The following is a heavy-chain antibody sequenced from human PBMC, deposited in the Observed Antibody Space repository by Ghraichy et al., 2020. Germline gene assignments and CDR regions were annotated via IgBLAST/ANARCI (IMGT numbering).Heavy chain of an antibody. D-gene: IGHD6-19*01. CDR2: INPNSGGT. V-gene: IGHV1-2*02. CDR1: GYSFTGYY. J-gene: IGHJ4*02. Sequence: ASVKVSCKASGYSFTGYYMHWVRQAPGQGLEWMGWINPNSGGTNYAQKFQGRVTMTRDTSISTAYMELSRLRSDDTALYYCARAPGTYSSGWYYFDYWGQGTLVTVSS. CDR3: ARAPGTYSSGWYYFDY.